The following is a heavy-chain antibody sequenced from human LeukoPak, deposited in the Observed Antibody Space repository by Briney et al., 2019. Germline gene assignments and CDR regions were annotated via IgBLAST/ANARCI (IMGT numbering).Heavy chain of an antibody. V-gene: IGHV3-30-3*01. D-gene: IGHD1-14*01. J-gene: IGHJ4*02. CDR2: ISFDGSNK. CDR1: GFTFSSYA. CDR3: ARDAPLTLRYFDY. Sequence: GGSLRLSCAASGFTFSSYAMHWVRQAPGKGLEWVAVISFDGSNKYYADSVKGRFTISRDNSKSTLYLQMNSLRAEDTASYYCARDAPLTLRYFDYWGQGTLVTVSS.